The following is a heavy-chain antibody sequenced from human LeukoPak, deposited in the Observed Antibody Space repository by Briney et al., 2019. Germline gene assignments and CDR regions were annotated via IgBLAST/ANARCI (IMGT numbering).Heavy chain of an antibody. V-gene: IGHV1-2*02. D-gene: IGHD2-2*01. CDR3: ARGGLSSTSRFIDY. CDR1: GYTFTDYY. J-gene: IGHJ4*02. CDR2: FSPNSGGT. Sequence: ASVKVSCKASGYTFTDYYMQWVRQAPGEGLEWMGWFSPNSGGTNYAQKFQGRVTMTRDTSISTAYMELSRLRSDDPAVYYCARGGLSSTSRFIDYWGQGTLVTVSS.